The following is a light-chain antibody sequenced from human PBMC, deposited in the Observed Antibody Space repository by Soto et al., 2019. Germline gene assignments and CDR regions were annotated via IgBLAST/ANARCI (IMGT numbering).Light chain of an antibody. J-gene: IGKJ5*01. CDR1: QSVSSSY. V-gene: IGKV3-20*01. Sequence: EIVLTQSPGTLSLSPGERATLSCRASQSVSSSYLAWYQQKPGQAPRLLIYDASSRATGIPDRFSGSGSGTDLTLTISRLEPEDFAVYYCQQYVSSPSITFGQRTRLEIK. CDR3: QQYVSSPSIT. CDR2: DAS.